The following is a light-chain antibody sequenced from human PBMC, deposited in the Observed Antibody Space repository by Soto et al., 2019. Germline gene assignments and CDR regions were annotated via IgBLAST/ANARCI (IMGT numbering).Light chain of an antibody. V-gene: IGKV3-11*01. CDR1: QRVSSY. CDR3: QQRSSWPIT. Sequence: EIVLTQSPATLSLSPGERATLSCRASQRVSSYLAWYQQKPGQAPRLLIYDASNRATGIPARFSGSGSGTDFTLTISRLEPEDFAVYYCQQRSSWPITFGQGTRLEIK. J-gene: IGKJ5*01. CDR2: DAS.